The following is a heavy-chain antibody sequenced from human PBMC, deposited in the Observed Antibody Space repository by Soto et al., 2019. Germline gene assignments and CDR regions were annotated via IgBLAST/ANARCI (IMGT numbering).Heavy chain of an antibody. Sequence: PSETLSLTCTVSGGSISSGDYYWSWLRQPPGPGLEWIGYIYYSGSTYSNPSLKSRITLSVDTYKNQFSLKLSSGTAADTAVYYCARYYGSGSYYSSNGFDPWGQGTLVTVSS. CDR1: GGSISSGDYY. CDR2: IYYSGST. D-gene: IGHD3-10*01. V-gene: IGHV4-30-4*02. J-gene: IGHJ5*02. CDR3: ARYYGSGSYYSSNGFDP.